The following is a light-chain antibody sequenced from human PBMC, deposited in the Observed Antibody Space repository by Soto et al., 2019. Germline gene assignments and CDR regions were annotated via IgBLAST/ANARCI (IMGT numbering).Light chain of an antibody. CDR3: QQYNNWPRT. V-gene: IGKV3-15*01. Sequence: IVVTQSPSTLSVSPGESATLSCRASQSVSSNLAWYQQKPGQAPRLLIYGASTRATGIPARFSGSGSGTEFTLTISSLQSEDFAVYYCQQYNNWPRTFGQGTKVDIK. J-gene: IGKJ1*01. CDR2: GAS. CDR1: QSVSSN.